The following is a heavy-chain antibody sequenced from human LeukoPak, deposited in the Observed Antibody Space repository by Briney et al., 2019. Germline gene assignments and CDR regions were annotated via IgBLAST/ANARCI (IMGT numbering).Heavy chain of an antibody. V-gene: IGHV4-39*07. CDR1: GGSISSSSYY. J-gene: IGHJ4*02. D-gene: IGHD6-13*01. CDR2: IYYSGST. CDR3: ARVPYSSSWYDGY. Sequence: PSETLSLTCTVSGGSISSSSYYWGWIRQPPGKGLEWIGSIYYSGSTYYNPSLKSRVTISVDTSKNQFSLKLSSVTAADTAVYYCARVPYSSSWYDGYWGQGTLVTVSS.